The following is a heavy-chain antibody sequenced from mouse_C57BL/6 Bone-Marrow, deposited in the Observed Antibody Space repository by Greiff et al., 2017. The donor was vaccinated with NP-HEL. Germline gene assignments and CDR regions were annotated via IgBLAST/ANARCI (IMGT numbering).Heavy chain of an antibody. CDR2: ISSGGSYT. V-gene: IGHV5-6*01. J-gene: IGHJ3*01. Sequence: EVKLKESGGDLVKPGGSLKLSCAASGFTFSSYGMSWVRQTPDKRLEWVATISSGGSYTYYPDSVKGRFTISRDNAKNTLYLQMSSLKSEDTAMYYCARHYSNYDAYWGQGTLVTVSA. CDR3: ARHYSNYDAY. CDR1: GFTFSSYG. D-gene: IGHD2-5*01.